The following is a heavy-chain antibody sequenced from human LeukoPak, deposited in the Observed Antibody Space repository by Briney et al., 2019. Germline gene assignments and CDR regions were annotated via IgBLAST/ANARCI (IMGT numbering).Heavy chain of an antibody. Sequence: GGSLRLSCAASGFTFSSYEMNWVRQAPGKGLEWVSYISSSGSTIYYADSVKGRFTISRDNAKNSLYLQMSSLRAEDTAVYYCARGLSLTGYSYDAFDIWGQGTMVTVS. V-gene: IGHV3-48*03. J-gene: IGHJ3*02. CDR3: ARGLSLTGYSYDAFDI. CDR1: GFTFSSYE. CDR2: ISSSGSTI. D-gene: IGHD3-9*01.